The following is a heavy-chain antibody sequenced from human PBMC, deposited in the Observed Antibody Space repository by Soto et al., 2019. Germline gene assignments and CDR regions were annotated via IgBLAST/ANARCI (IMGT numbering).Heavy chain of an antibody. J-gene: IGHJ4*02. CDR2: IYYSGNT. V-gene: IGHV4-39*01. Sequence: LTCTVSGGSISSSSYYWGWIRQPPGKGLEWIGSIYYSGNTYYNPSLKSRVTISVDTSKNQFSLKLSSVTAADTAVYYCARRLFSSSWPLYFDFWGQGTLVTFSS. CDR3: ARRLFSSSWPLYFDF. CDR1: GGSISSSSYY. D-gene: IGHD6-13*01.